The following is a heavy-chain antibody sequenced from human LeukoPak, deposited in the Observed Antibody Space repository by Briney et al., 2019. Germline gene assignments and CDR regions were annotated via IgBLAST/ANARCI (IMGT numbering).Heavy chain of an antibody. J-gene: IGHJ4*02. V-gene: IGHV3-64*04. D-gene: IGHD2-2*01. Sequence: GGSLRLSCSASGFTFSNYTMHWVRQAPGKGLEYVSSISSNGGSTYSADSVKGRFTISRDNSKNTLYLQMNSLRAEDTAMYYCAKDHCSSTSCYYYFDYWGQGTLVTVSS. CDR3: AKDHCSSTSCYYYFDY. CDR2: ISSNGGST. CDR1: GFTFSNYT.